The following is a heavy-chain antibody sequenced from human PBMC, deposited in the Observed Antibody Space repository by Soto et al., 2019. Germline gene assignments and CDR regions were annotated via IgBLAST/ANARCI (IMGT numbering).Heavy chain of an antibody. CDR1: GFPFTGYA. D-gene: IGHD3-10*01. Sequence: EVQLLESGGGLVQPGGSLRLSCAASGFPFTGYAMSWVRQAPGKGLEWVSAISGHGDATFYADSVKGRFTISRDNSKNTLYLHMNSLRAEETAIYYCANSRVSMVRGLIIIPNYWGQGTLVTVSS. J-gene: IGHJ4*02. CDR2: ISGHGDAT. V-gene: IGHV3-23*01. CDR3: ANSRVSMVRGLIIIPNY.